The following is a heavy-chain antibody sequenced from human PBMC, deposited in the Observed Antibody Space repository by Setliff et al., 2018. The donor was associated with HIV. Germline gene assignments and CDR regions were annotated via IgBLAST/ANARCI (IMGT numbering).Heavy chain of an antibody. J-gene: IGHJ5*02. Sequence: PSETLSLTCTVSGGSINYYYWNWIRQPAGKGLEWLGRIHSNGNTNFNPSLKSRINMSVDMSKHQVSMKLTSVTAADTALYYCARGRKAVGGWFDPWGQGIQVTVSS. CDR2: IHSNGNT. CDR3: ARGRKAVGGWFDP. CDR1: GGSINYYY. D-gene: IGHD1-26*01. V-gene: IGHV4-4*07.